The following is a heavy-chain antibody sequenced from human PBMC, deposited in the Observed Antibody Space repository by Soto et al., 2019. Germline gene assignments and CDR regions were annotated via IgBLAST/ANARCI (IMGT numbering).Heavy chain of an antibody. CDR2: VYNSGST. CDR3: ARYRREAVAGYTLDN. D-gene: IGHD6-13*01. CDR1: GVSISSNY. Sequence: PSDTLSLTCTVSGVSISSNYWTWIRYPPGKGLEWIGYVYNSGSTNYNPSLKSRVTISEDTSKSQFSLKVNSMTAADTAVYYCARYRREAVAGYTLDNWGQGILVTVSS. J-gene: IGHJ4*02. V-gene: IGHV4-59*01.